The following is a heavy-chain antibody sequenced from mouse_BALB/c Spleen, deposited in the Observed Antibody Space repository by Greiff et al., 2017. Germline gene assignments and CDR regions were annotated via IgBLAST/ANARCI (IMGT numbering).Heavy chain of an antibody. CDR3: NAWEAARATAY. Sequence: VQLKQSGAELVRSGASVKLSCTASGFNIKDYYMHWVKQRPKQGLEWIGWIDPENGDTEYAPKFQGKATMTADTSSNTAYLQLSSLTSEDTAVYYCNAWEAARATAYWGQGTLVTVSA. CDR1: GFNIKDYY. D-gene: IGHD3-1*01. CDR2: IDPENGDT. J-gene: IGHJ3*01. V-gene: IGHV14-4*02.